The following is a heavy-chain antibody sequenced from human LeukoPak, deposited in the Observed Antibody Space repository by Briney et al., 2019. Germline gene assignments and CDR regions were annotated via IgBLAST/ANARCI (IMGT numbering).Heavy chain of an antibody. D-gene: IGHD2-2*01. CDR2: IYYSGST. Sequence: SETLSLTCTVSGGSISSIRQSPGRGLEGIGYIYYSGSTDHNPSLKSRVTISAATSKNQFSLKLSAVTATDTAVYYCAREYCSSTSCYFDYWGQGALVTVSS. CDR3: AREYCSSTSCYFDY. CDR1: GGSISS. J-gene: IGHJ4*02. V-gene: IGHV4-59*13.